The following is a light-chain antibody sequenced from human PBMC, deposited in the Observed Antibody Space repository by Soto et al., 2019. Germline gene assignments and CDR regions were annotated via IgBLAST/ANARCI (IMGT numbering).Light chain of an antibody. CDR2: DVS. V-gene: IGLV2-14*01. J-gene: IGLJ1*01. CDR3: SSYTSSVTHV. CDR1: SSDVGGYNY. Sequence: QSALTQPASVSGSPGQSITISCTGTSSDVGGYNYVSWHQQHPGKAPKLLIYDVSSRPSGVSNRFSASKSGNTASLTISGVQPEDEADYHCSSYTSSVTHVFGTGTKLTVL.